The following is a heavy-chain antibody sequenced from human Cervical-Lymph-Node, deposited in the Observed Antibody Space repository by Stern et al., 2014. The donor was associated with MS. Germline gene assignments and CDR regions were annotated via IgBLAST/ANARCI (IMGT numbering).Heavy chain of an antibody. J-gene: IGHJ3*02. CDR3: ARGLLGSENAFDI. Sequence: VQMVESGAEVKKPGASVKVSCKASGYTFTSYGISWVRQAPGQGPEWMCWISASNGHTNYAQKLQGRVTMTTDTSTSTAYMELRSLRSDDTAVYYCARGLLGSENAFDIWGQGTMVTVSS. CDR1: GYTFTSYG. D-gene: IGHD2-15*01. CDR2: ISASNGHT. V-gene: IGHV1-18*01.